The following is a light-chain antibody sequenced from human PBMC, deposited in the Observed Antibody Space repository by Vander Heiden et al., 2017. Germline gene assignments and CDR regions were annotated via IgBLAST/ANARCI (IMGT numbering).Light chain of an antibody. CDR3: SSYAGSNNYV. CDR1: SSDVGAYIY. Sequence: QSALTQPPSASGSPVQSVIHSCTGTSSDVGAYIYVSWYQQHPGEAPKLMIYEVSKRPSGVPDRFSGSKSGNTASLTVSGLQAEDEADYYCSSYAGSNNYVFGTGTKVTVL. CDR2: EVS. V-gene: IGLV2-8*01. J-gene: IGLJ1*01.